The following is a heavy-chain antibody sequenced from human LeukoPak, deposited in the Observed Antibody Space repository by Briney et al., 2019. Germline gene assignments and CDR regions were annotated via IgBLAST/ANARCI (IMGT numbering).Heavy chain of an antibody. D-gene: IGHD3-3*01. Sequence: SETLSLTCTVSGGSISSYYWSWIRQPPGKGLEWIGYIFYSGSTNYNPSLKSRVTISVDTSKNQFSLKLSSVTAADTAVYYCARRSFGASKGLVFYYYYMDVWGKGTTVTVSS. V-gene: IGHV4-59*01. CDR2: IFYSGST. CDR3: ARRSFGASKGLVFYYYYMDV. J-gene: IGHJ6*03. CDR1: GGSISSYY.